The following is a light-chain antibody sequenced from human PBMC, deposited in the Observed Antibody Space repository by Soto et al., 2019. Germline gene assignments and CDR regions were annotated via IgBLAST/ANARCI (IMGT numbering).Light chain of an antibody. CDR3: QQIVSYPRT. V-gene: IGKV1-9*01. CDR1: QGISS. CDR2: AAS. Sequence: IQLTQSPSSLSASVGDRVTIACRAGQGISSLAWYQQKPGKAPNLLISAASTLKTEVPSRFSGSGSGTDFALTISSLQPEDFATYSCQQIVSYPRTFGQETKVETK. J-gene: IGKJ1*01.